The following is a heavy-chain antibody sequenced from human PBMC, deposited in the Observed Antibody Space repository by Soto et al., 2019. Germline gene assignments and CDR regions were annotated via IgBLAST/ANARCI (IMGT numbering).Heavy chain of an antibody. Sequence: EVQLVESGGGLVQPGGSLRLSCAASGFAVSSFWMSWVRQAPGKGLEWVANIKRDGSEKYSVDSVKGRFTISRDYAKNSMYLQVNSLRAEDTAVYYCARDYDFWCGSNSCFDYWGQGTLVTVSS. CDR2: IKRDGSEK. CDR3: ARDYDFWCGSNSCFDY. CDR1: GFAVSSFW. D-gene: IGHD3-3*01. J-gene: IGHJ4*02. V-gene: IGHV3-7*01.